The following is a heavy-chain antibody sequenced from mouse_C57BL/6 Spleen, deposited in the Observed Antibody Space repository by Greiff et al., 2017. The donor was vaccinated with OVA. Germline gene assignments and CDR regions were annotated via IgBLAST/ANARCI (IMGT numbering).Heavy chain of an antibody. Sequence: QVQLQQPGTELVTPGASVKLSCKASGYTFTSYWMHWVKQRPGQGLEWIGNINPSNGGPNYNEKFKSKATLTVDKSSSTAYMQLSSLTSEDSAVYYCARSSRTGTGTWFAYWGQGTLVTVSA. CDR3: ARSSRTGTGTWFAY. V-gene: IGHV1-53*01. CDR1: GYTFTSYW. J-gene: IGHJ3*01. D-gene: IGHD4-1*01. CDR2: INPSNGGP.